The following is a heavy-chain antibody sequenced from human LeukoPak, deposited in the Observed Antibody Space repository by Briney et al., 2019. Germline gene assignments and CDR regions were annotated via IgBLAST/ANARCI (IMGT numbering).Heavy chain of an antibody. CDR3: ARASREWVPAAIRYNYYHYGMDV. J-gene: IGHJ6*02. CDR1: GGTFSSYA. V-gene: IGHV1-69*01. Sequence: SVKVSCKASGGTFSSYAISWVRQAPGQGLEWMGGIIPIFGTANYAKKFQGRVTITADESTSTAYMELSSLRSEDTAVYYCARASREWVPAAIRYNYYHYGMDVWGQGTTVTVSS. D-gene: IGHD2-2*02. CDR2: IIPIFGTA.